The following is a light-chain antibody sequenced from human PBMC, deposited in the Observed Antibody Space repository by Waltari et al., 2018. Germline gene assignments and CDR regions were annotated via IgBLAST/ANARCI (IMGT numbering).Light chain of an antibody. CDR1: SSDVGGYNY. Sequence: QSALTQPASVSGSPGQSITISCTGTSSDVGGYNYVSWFQQHPGKAPKLMISDVSKRPSVVSNRFSGSKSRNTASLTISGLQAEDEADYYCSSYRSSSTSIVFGTGTKVTVL. CDR3: SSYRSSSTSIV. J-gene: IGLJ1*01. V-gene: IGLV2-14*01. CDR2: DVS.